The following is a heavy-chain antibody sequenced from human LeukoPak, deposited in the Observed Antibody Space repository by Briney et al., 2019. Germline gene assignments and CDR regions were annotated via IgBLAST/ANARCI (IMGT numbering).Heavy chain of an antibody. J-gene: IGHJ4*02. D-gene: IGHD3-10*01. Sequence: VASVKVSCKASGGTVSRYPISWVRQAPGQGLEWMGGIIPIFGTANYAQKFQGRVTITADESTSTAYMELSSLRSEDTAVYYCASPGPYGSGGWGQGTLVTVSS. CDR2: IIPIFGTA. CDR3: ASPGPYGSGG. CDR1: GGTVSRYP. V-gene: IGHV1-69*13.